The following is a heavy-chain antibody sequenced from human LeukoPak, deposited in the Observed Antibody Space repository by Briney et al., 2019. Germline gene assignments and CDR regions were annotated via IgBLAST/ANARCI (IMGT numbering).Heavy chain of an antibody. CDR3: AREARDCSSTSCYTQHIDY. V-gene: IGHV1-8*01. J-gene: IGHJ4*02. CDR1: GYTFTSYD. Sequence: ASVKVSCKASGYTFTSYDINWVRQATGQGLEWMGWMNPNSGNTGYAQKFQGRVTMTRNTSISTAYMELSSLRSEDTAVYYCAREARDCSSTSCYTQHIDYWGRGTLVTVSS. CDR2: MNPNSGNT. D-gene: IGHD2-2*02.